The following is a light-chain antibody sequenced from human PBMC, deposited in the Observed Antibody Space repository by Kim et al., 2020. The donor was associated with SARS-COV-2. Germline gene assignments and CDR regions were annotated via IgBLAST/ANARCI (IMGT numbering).Light chain of an antibody. CDR1: SSDVGGYNY. CDR2: EVS. Sequence: GQSVTISCTGTSSDVGGYNYVSWYQQHPGKAPKLMIYEVSKRPSGVPDRFPGSKSGNTASLTVSGLQAEDEADYYCSSYAGSNNSVFGTGTKVTVL. CDR3: SSYAGSNNSV. J-gene: IGLJ1*01. V-gene: IGLV2-8*01.